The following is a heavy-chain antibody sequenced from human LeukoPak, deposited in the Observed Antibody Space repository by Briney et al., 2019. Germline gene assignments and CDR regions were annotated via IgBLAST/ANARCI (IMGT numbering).Heavy chain of an antibody. V-gene: IGHV3-72*01. D-gene: IGHD5-18*01. CDR2: TRNKANSYTT. J-gene: IGHJ6*03. Sequence: GGSLRLSCAASGFTFSDHYMDWVRQAPGKGLEWVGRTRNKANSYTTEYAASVKGRFTISRDDSKNSLYLQMNSLKTEDTAVYYCAREAGYSYGSPYYYYMDVWGKGTTVTISS. CDR1: GFTFSDHY. CDR3: AREAGYSYGSPYYYYMDV.